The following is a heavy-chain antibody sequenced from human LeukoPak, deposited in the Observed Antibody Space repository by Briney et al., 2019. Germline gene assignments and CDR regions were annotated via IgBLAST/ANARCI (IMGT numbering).Heavy chain of an antibody. V-gene: IGHV3-64D*09. CDR3: VKDGPGVYDY. CDR2: INSNGGST. Sequence: GGSLRLSCSASGFTFRTSAMHWVRQAPGKRLEYVSSINSNGGSTYQADSVKGRFTISRDNSKNTLYLQMSSLRDEDTAVYYCVKDGPGVYDYWGQGTLVTVSS. D-gene: IGHD1-14*01. CDR1: GFTFRTSA. J-gene: IGHJ4*02.